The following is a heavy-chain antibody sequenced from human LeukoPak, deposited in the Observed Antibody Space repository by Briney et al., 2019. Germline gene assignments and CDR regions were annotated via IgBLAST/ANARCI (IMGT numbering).Heavy chain of an antibody. CDR3: ARLAHGYGFDY. Sequence: SETLSLTYTVSGGSISSYYWSWIRQPPGKGLEWIGYIYNSGNTNYNPSLKSRVTISVDTSKNQFSLKLSSVTAADTAVYYCARLAHGYGFDYWGQGTLVTVSS. D-gene: IGHD5-18*01. V-gene: IGHV4-59*01. CDR2: IYNSGNT. CDR1: GGSISSYY. J-gene: IGHJ4*02.